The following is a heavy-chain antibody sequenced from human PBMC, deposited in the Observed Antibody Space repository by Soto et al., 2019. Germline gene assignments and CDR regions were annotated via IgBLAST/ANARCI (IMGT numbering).Heavy chain of an antibody. CDR1: GFTFSSYG. J-gene: IGHJ4*02. D-gene: IGHD4-17*01. Sequence: QVQLVESGGGVVQPGRSLRLSCAASGFTFSSYGMHWVRQAPGKGLEWVAVISYDGSNKYYADSVKGRFTISRDNSKNTLYLQMNSLRAEDTAVYYCAKVIDGDYAYFDYWSQGTLVTVSS. CDR2: ISYDGSNK. CDR3: AKVIDGDYAYFDY. V-gene: IGHV3-30*18.